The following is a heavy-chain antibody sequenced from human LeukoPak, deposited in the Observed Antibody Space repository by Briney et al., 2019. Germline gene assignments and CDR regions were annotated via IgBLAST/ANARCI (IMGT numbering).Heavy chain of an antibody. CDR2: VYYGRSP. CDR1: GDSISRSTYY. CDR3: ARSSGTGTFSY. D-gene: IGHD6-25*01. J-gene: IGHJ4*02. Sequence: SETLSLTCTVSGDSISRSTYYWAWIRQPPGKGLEWIGSVYYGRSPYFNPSLESRATISVDTSKNHFSLKLSSVTAADTAVYYCARSSGTGTFSYWGQGTLVTVSS. V-gene: IGHV4-39*02.